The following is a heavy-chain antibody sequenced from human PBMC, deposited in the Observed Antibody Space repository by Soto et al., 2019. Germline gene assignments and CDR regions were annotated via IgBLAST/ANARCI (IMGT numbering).Heavy chain of an antibody. D-gene: IGHD2-15*01. CDR2: ISAYNGNT. Sequence: QVQLVQSGAEVKKPGASVKVSCKASGYTFTSYGISWVRQAPGQGLGWMGWISAYNGNTNYAQKLQGRVTMTTDTSTSTAYMELRSLRSDDTAVYYCARIKCSGGSCSYYYGMDVWGQGTTVTVSS. CDR1: GYTFTSYG. CDR3: ARIKCSGGSCSYYYGMDV. V-gene: IGHV1-18*04. J-gene: IGHJ6*02.